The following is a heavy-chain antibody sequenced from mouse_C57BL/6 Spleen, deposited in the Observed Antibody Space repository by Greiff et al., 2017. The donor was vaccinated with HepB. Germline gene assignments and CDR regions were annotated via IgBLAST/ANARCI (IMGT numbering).Heavy chain of an antibody. CDR2: SRNKANDYTT. J-gene: IGHJ4*01. D-gene: IGHD1-1*02. V-gene: IGHV7-1*01. CDR3: ARGAYLWWAMDY. Sequence: EVKLMESGGGLVQSGRSLRLSCATSGFTFSDFYMEWVRQAPGKGLEWIAASRNKANDYTTEYSASVKGRFIVSRDTSQSILYLQMNALRAEDTAIYYCARGAYLWWAMDYWGQGTSVTVSS. CDR1: GFTFSDFY.